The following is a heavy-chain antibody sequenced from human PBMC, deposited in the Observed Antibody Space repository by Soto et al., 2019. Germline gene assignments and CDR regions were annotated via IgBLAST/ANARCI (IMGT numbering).Heavy chain of an antibody. CDR1: GFSLSTTRVG. D-gene: IGHD6-19*01. J-gene: IGHJ4*02. V-gene: IGHV2-5*02. CDR3: AHTVVAGLGYYFDY. CDR2: IYWDDDK. Sequence: QITLKESGPTLVKPTQPLTLTCSFSGFSLSTTRVGVGWIRQPPGKALEWLALIYWDDDKRYSPSLKSRLTITKDTSKNRVVLTMTNMDPVDTATYYCAHTVVAGLGYYFDYWGQGTLVTVSS.